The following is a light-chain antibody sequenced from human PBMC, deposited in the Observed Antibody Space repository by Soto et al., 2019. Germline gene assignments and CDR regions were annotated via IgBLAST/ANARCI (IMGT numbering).Light chain of an antibody. Sequence: QSVLTQSPSASASLGASVKLTCTLSSGHSNYAIAWHQQQSEKGPRYLMNLNSDGSHSKGDGIPVRFSGSSSGAERYLTISSLQSEDEADYYCQTWGSGIVVFGGGTKLTVL. V-gene: IGLV4-69*01. CDR3: QTWGSGIVV. CDR2: LNSDGSH. J-gene: IGLJ2*01. CDR1: SGHSNYA.